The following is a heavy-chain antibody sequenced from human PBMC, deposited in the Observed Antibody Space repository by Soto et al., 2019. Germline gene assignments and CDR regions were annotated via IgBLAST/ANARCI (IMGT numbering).Heavy chain of an antibody. J-gene: IGHJ6*02. CDR3: SRSFRTQYFHAMDV. CDR2: IMPMSGIG. V-gene: IGHV1-69*01. Sequence: QVQLVQSGAEVKKPGSSVKVSCKASGGTFSSYAFSWVRQAPGQGLEWMGGIMPMSGIGNYAEKFQGRVTITADESTSTAYMEMSSLRSEDTAIYYCSRSFRTQYFHAMDVWGQGTTVTVS. CDR1: GGTFSSYA.